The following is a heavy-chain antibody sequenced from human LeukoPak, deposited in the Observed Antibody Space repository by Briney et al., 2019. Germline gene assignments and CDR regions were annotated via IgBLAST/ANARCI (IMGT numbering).Heavy chain of an antibody. V-gene: IGHV4-31*03. CDR1: GGSISSGGYY. CDR2: IYYGGST. J-gene: IGHJ4*02. Sequence: PSETLSLSCTVSGGSISSGGYYWSWIRQHPGKGLGWIGYIYYGGSTYYNPSLKSRVTISVDTSKNQFSLKLSSVTAADTAVYYCARGGGSEYYYGSGSYSPIFDYWGQGTLVTVSS. CDR3: ARGGGSEYYYGSGSYSPIFDY. D-gene: IGHD3-10*01.